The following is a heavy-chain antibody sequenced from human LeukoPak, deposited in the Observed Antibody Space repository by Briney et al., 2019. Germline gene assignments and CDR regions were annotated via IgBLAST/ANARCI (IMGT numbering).Heavy chain of an antibody. CDR3: ARDHVKLGSGFHPFDAFDI. J-gene: IGHJ3*02. V-gene: IGHV7-4-1*02. Sequence: ASVKVSCKASGYSFTSFGMNCVRQAPGQGLEWLGWINTNTGNPTYGQGFTVRFVFSLDTSVSTSYLQISSLKTEDTAVYYCARDHVKLGSGFHPFDAFDIWGQGTMVTVSS. CDR1: GYSFTSFG. CDR2: INTNTGNP. D-gene: IGHD3-22*01.